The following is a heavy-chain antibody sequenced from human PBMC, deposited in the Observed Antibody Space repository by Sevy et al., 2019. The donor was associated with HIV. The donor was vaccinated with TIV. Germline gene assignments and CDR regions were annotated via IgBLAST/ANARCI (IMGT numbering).Heavy chain of an antibody. Sequence: SETLSLTCTVSGGSVTSADNSWGWFRQPPGKGLEWIGCIYNSEQTYYNPSLKSRVTISVDPSQNLFSRKLTSGTAADTAVYYCAEWLAATALFHSWGQGTLVTVSS. CDR2: IYNSEQT. CDR3: AEWLAATALFHS. CDR1: GGSVTSADNS. V-gene: IGHV4-39*02. J-gene: IGHJ4*02. D-gene: IGHD1-26*01.